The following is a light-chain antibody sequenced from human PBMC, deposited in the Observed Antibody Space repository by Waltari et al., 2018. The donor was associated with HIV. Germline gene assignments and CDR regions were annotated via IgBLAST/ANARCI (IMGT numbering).Light chain of an antibody. CDR1: QSVSSSS. Sequence: EVVLTQSPGTLSIYAGERATLSCRASQSVSSSSLAWYQQKPGQAPRLLIYDASSRATGIPDRFNGSGSATDFTLTISRLEPEDYAVYFCQHYGSSLAFGPGTKVDIK. V-gene: IGKV3-20*01. J-gene: IGKJ3*01. CDR3: QHYGSSLA. CDR2: DAS.